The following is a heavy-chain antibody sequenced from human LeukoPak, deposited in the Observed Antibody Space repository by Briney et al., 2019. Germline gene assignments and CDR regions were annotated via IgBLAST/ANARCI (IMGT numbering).Heavy chain of an antibody. D-gene: IGHD2-2*03. Sequence: GGSLRLSCAASGFTFSSYGMHWVRQAPGKGLEWVAVIWYGGSNKYYADSVKGRFTISRDNSKNTLYLQMNSLRAEDTAVYYCAKESGYCSSTSCYPTPPYYFDYWGQGTLVTVSS. CDR3: AKESGYCSSTSCYPTPPYYFDY. CDR1: GFTFSSYG. CDR2: IWYGGSNK. J-gene: IGHJ4*02. V-gene: IGHV3-30*02.